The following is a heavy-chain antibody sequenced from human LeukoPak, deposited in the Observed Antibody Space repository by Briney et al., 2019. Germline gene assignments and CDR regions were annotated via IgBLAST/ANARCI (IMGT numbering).Heavy chain of an antibody. CDR3: ARDRGAYYYGSGSYYNFDY. Sequence: GASVKVSCKASGYTFTSYGISWVRQAPGQGLEWMGRIIPIFGTANYAQKFQGRVTITTDESTSTAYMELSSLRSEDTAVYYCARDRGAYYYGSGSYYNFDYWGQGTLVTVSS. V-gene: IGHV1-69*05. CDR2: IIPIFGTA. D-gene: IGHD3-10*01. CDR1: GYTFTSYG. J-gene: IGHJ4*02.